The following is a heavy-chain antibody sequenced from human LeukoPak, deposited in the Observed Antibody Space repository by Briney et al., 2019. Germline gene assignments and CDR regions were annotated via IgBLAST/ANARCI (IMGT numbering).Heavy chain of an antibody. CDR3: ARLGYGGSGWYFDY. V-gene: IGHV3-33*01. CDR1: GFTLNNYG. CDR2: IWHDGRNK. Sequence: GGSLRLSCAASGFTLNNYGMHWFRKAPGKGREWVAVIWHDGRNKYYADSVKGRFTISRDSSKNTLYLQMNSLRAEDTAVYYCARLGYGGSGWYFDYWGQGTLVTVSS. D-gene: IGHD6-19*01. J-gene: IGHJ4*02.